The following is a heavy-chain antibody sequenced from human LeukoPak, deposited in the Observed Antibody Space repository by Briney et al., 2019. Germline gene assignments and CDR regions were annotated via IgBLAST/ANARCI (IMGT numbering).Heavy chain of an antibody. D-gene: IGHD6-13*01. V-gene: IGHV3-23*01. Sequence: GGSLRLSCAASGFPFSSYAMTWVRQAPGKGLEWVSTISASAYNTYYTDSVKGRFTISRDNSKNTLYLQMSSLSAEDTAVYYCAKRIAAAGSPVYFDYWGQGTLITVSS. J-gene: IGHJ4*02. CDR1: GFPFSSYA. CDR2: ISASAYNT. CDR3: AKRIAAAGSPVYFDY.